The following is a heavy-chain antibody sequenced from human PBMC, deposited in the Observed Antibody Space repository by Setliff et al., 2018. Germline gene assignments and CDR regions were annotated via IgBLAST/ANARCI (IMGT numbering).Heavy chain of an antibody. D-gene: IGHD2-2*03. CDR3: AMDQGVV. V-gene: IGHV4-31*03. CDR1: GVSLTSSHFY. CDR2: IDYRGST. J-gene: IGHJ6*04. Sequence: SETLSLTCSVSGVSLTSSHFYWSWIRRRPGKGLEWIGKIDYRGSTRYNPSLETRVSMSVDTSKNQFSLRLTSVTDADTAVYYCAMDQGVVWGKGTTVTVSS.